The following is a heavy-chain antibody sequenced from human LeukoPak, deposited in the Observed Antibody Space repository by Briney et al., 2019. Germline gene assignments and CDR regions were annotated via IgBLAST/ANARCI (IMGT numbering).Heavy chain of an antibody. J-gene: IGHJ4*02. CDR1: GYTFTGYY. V-gene: IGHV1-2*02. D-gene: IGHD3-22*01. CDR3: AKASAMIVVVSKHFDY. CDR2: INPNSGGT. Sequence: ASVKVSCKASGYTFTGYYMHWVRQAPGQGLEWMGWINPNSGGTNYAQKFQGRVTMTRDTSISTAYMGLSRLRSDDTAVYYCAKASAMIVVVSKHFDYWGQGTLVTVSS.